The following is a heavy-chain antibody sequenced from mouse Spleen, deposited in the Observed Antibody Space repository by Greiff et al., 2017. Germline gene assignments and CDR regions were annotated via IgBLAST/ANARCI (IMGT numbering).Heavy chain of an antibody. CDR1: GYTFTSYW. CDR3: ARGYDYVWYFDV. V-gene: IGHV1-55*01. J-gene: IGHJ1*01. Sequence: QVQLQQPGAELVKPGASVKMSCKASGYTFTSYWITWVKQRPGQGLEWIGDIYPGSGSTNYNEKFKSKATLTVDTSSSTAYMQLSSLTSEASAVYYCARGYDYVWYFDVWGAGTTVTVSS. D-gene: IGHD2-4*01. CDR2: IYPGSGST.